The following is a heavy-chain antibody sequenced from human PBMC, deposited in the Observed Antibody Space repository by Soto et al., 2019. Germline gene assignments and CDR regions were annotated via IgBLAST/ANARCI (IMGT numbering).Heavy chain of an antibody. CDR3: ARVPIPTYYDFWSGYFDS. D-gene: IGHD3-3*01. CDR1: GFTFSSYW. J-gene: IGHJ4*01. CDR2: INSDGSST. Sequence: GGSLRLSCAASGFTFSSYWMHWVRQAPGQGLVWVSRINSDGSSTSYADSVKGRFTISRDNAKNTLYLQMNSLRAEDTAVYYCARVPIPTYYDFWSGYFDSWGHGTLVTVSS. V-gene: IGHV3-74*01.